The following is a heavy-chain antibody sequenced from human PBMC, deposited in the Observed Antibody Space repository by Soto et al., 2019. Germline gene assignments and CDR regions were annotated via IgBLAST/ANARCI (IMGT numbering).Heavy chain of an antibody. V-gene: IGHV1-18*01. CDR3: ARNQSGSSFDY. CDR2: ISAYSGNT. CDR1: GYTFLSYG. J-gene: IGHJ4*02. Sequence: GASVKVSCKASGYTFLSYGISWVRQAPGQGLEWMGWISAYSGNTDYAQRLQDRVTLTTDTSTSTAYMELRSLRSDDTAVYYCARNQSGSSFDYWGQGTLVTVSS. D-gene: IGHD1-26*01.